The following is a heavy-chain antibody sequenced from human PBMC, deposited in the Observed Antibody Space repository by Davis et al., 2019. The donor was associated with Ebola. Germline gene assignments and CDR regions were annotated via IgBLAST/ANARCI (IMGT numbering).Heavy chain of an antibody. CDR1: GFTFSSYW. Sequence: GESLKISCAASGFTFSSYWMSWVRQAPGKGLEWVANIKQDGSEKYYVDSVKGRFTISRDNAKNSLYLQMNSLRTEDTAVYYCVAGSARTAFRAIEIWGQGTMVTVSS. D-gene: IGHD5-18*01. V-gene: IGHV3-7*03. CDR3: VAGSARTAFRAIEI. J-gene: IGHJ3*02. CDR2: IKQDGSEK.